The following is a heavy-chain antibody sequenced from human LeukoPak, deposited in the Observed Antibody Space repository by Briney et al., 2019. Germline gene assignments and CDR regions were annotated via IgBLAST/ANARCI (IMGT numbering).Heavy chain of an antibody. Sequence: GGSLRLSCAASGFTFNTYNMRWVRQFPGKGLEWVAFVSYAGGIKYYADSVKGRFTISRDNSKNTLYLQLNSLRPEDTAVYSCAKDGGSGTYSLDYWGQGTLVTVSS. J-gene: IGHJ4*02. V-gene: IGHV3-30*02. CDR1: GFTFNTYN. CDR2: VSYAGGIK. CDR3: AKDGGSGTYSLDY. D-gene: IGHD3-10*01.